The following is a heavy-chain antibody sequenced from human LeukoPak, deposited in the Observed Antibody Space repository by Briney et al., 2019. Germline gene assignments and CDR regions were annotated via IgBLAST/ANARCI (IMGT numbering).Heavy chain of an antibody. Sequence: SETLSLTCAVYGGSFSGYYWSWIRQPPGKGLEWTGEINHSGSTNYNPSLKSRVTISVDTSKNQFSLKLSSVTAADTAVYYCARRLRGRSYSGSRGSGFDYWGQGTLVTVSS. V-gene: IGHV4-34*01. CDR1: GGSFSGYY. J-gene: IGHJ4*02. D-gene: IGHD1-26*01. CDR2: INHSGST. CDR3: ARRLRGRSYSGSRGSGFDY.